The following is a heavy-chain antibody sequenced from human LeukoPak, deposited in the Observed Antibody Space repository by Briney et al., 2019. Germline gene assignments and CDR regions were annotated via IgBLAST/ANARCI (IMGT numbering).Heavy chain of an antibody. Sequence: PSETLSLTCLVPGGSISSYPWSWIPQPPGKGLEWIGYIYHTGGTNYNPSLKSRVTISVDTSKSQLSLRLSSVTAADSAVYYCARYSGDNSPRYFDPWGRGTLVTVSS. V-gene: IGHV4-59*01. D-gene: IGHD4-23*01. J-gene: IGHJ2*01. CDR2: IYHTGGT. CDR3: ARYSGDNSPRYFDP. CDR1: GGSISSYP.